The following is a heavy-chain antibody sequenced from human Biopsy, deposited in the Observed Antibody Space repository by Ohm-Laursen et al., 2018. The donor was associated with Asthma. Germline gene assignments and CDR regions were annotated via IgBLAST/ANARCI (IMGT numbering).Heavy chain of an antibody. CDR1: GVSLRNYGLSGYG. V-gene: IGHV1-69*01. D-gene: IGHD4-17*01. J-gene: IGHJ6*02. CDR2: IRPMFATK. CDR3: ARGGYYGDRRQHNGLDV. Sequence: SSVKVSCKASGVSLRNYGLSGYGFSWLRQAPGQGLEWMGGIRPMFATKNYAQSFQGRITITADESTHTAYLEMTNLRSADTAVYYCARGGYYGDRRQHNGLDVWGQGTTVTVSS.